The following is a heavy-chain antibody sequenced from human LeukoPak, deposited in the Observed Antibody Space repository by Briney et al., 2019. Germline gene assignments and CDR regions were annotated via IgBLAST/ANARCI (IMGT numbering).Heavy chain of an antibody. J-gene: IGHJ3*02. CDR2: IYSGGST. V-gene: IGHV3-53*01. D-gene: IGHD5-12*01. CDR1: GFTVSSNY. CDR3: ASTWLDAFDI. Sequence: PGGSLRLSCAASGFTVSSNYMSWVRQAPGKGLEWVSVIYSGGSTYYADSVEGRFTISRDNSKNTLYLQMNSLRAEDTAVYYCASTWLDAFDIWGQGTMVTVSS.